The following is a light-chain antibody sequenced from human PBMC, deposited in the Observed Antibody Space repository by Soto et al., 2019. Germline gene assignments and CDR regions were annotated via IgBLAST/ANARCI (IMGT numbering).Light chain of an antibody. J-gene: IGKJ1*01. CDR3: QQYNTYST. Sequence: DIQMTQSPSTLSASVGDRVTITCRARQSISSYLAWYQQRPGKAPKLLIYKASSLYSGVPSRFSCSGSGTEFTLTINSLQPDDFATYYCQQYNTYSTFGQGTKVEIK. CDR2: KAS. V-gene: IGKV1-5*03. CDR1: QSISSY.